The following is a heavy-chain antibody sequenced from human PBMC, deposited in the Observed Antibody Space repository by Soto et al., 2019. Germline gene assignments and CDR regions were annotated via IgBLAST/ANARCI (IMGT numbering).Heavy chain of an antibody. J-gene: IGHJ6*02. Sequence: ASVNVSFKASCYTFTIYFIIVLRQSPLQGREWMGWISAYNGNTNYAQKLQGRVTMTTDTSTSTAYMELRSLRSDDTAGYYCARDHRGLKKIEDREGMDVWGQGTPVTVSS. V-gene: IGHV1-18*01. CDR3: ARDHRGLKKIEDREGMDV. CDR1: CYTFTIYF. CDR2: ISAYNGNT. D-gene: IGHD2-15*01.